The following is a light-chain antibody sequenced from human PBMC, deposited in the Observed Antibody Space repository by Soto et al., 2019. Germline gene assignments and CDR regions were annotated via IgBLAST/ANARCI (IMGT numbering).Light chain of an antibody. CDR3: QQYKSWPPIT. V-gene: IGKV3-20*01. Sequence: EIVLTQSPGTLSLSPGERATLSCRASQSVGSSYLAWYQQKPGQAPRLLIYGASTRATGVPDRFSGTGSGTEFTLTISSLKSEDYAVYYCQQYKSWPPITFGQGTRLEIK. CDR1: QSVGSSY. CDR2: GAS. J-gene: IGKJ5*01.